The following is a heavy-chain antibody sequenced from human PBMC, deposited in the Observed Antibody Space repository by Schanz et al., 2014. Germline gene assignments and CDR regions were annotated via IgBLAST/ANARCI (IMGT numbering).Heavy chain of an antibody. Sequence: EVQLVESGGGLVQPGGSLRLSCAASGFSVGNKYMNWVRQAPGKGLEWVSFVHPGGSTYYPDSVKGRFTISRDSSKNTLYLQMNSLRADDTAVYYCAKGPYYYYYMDVWGNGTTVTVSS. CDR1: GFSVGNKY. V-gene: IGHV3-66*01. CDR3: AKGPYYYYYMDV. J-gene: IGHJ6*03. CDR2: VHPGGST.